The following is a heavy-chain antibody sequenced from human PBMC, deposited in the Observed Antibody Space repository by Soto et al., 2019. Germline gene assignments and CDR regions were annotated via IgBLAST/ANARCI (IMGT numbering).Heavy chain of an antibody. V-gene: IGHV5-10-1*01. Sequence: GESLKISCKGSGYSFTSYWISWVRQMPGKGLEWMGRIDPSDSYTNYSPSFQGHVTISADKSISTAYLQWSSLKASDTAMYYCARHPQSSDIVVVPAAMVDYWGQGTLVTVSS. CDR2: IDPSDSYT. CDR3: ARHPQSSDIVVVPAAMVDY. J-gene: IGHJ4*02. D-gene: IGHD2-2*01. CDR1: GYSFTSYW.